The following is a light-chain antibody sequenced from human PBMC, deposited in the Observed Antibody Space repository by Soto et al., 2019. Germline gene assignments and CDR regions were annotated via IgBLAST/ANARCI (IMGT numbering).Light chain of an antibody. Sequence: EIVMTQSPATLSVSPGERATLSCRASQSVSSNLAWYQQKPGQAPTLLIYGASTRATGIPARFSGSGSGTDFTLTISSLQSEDFAVYYCQQYNDWPPYTFGQGTNLEIK. CDR1: QSVSSN. J-gene: IGKJ2*01. CDR2: GAS. CDR3: QQYNDWPPYT. V-gene: IGKV3-15*01.